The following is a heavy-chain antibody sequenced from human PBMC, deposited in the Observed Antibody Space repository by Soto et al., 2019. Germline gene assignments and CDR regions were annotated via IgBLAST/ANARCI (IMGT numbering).Heavy chain of an antibody. Sequence: QVQLVQSGAEVKKPGASVKVSCKASGYTFTSYDINCVRQATGQGLEWMGWMNPNSGNTGYAQKFQGRVTMTRNTYIITAYMELSSLRSEDTAVYYCERDGYSSSWYGWFDPWGQGTLVTVSS. D-gene: IGHD6-13*01. J-gene: IGHJ5*02. CDR3: ERDGYSSSWYGWFDP. CDR2: MNPNSGNT. V-gene: IGHV1-8*01. CDR1: GYTFTSYD.